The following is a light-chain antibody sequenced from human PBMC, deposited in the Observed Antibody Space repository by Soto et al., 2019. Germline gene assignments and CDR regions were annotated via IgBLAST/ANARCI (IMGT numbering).Light chain of an antibody. J-gene: IGKJ5*01. CDR1: QYINTR. CDR3: QQRNVWHPIT. Sequence: EIVLTQSPATLSSFPGDRVTLSCSASQYINTRLAWYRHRPGQPPRLLVYQTSIRADGIPGRFSASGTGTDLTLTISDVQPQDFAVYYCQQRNVWHPITFGQGTRLEIK. V-gene: IGKV3D-11*03. CDR2: QTS.